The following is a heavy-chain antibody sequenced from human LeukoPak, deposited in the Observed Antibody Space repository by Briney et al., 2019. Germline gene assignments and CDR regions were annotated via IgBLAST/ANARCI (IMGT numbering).Heavy chain of an antibody. CDR3: AKMGGDYFYDAFDI. J-gene: IGHJ3*02. CDR1: GFTGSSNY. D-gene: IGHD4-17*01. Sequence: GGSLRLSCAASGFTGSSNYMSWVRQAPGKGLEWVSAISGSGGSTYYADSVKGRFTISRDNSKNTLYLQMNSLRAEDTAVYYCAKMGGDYFYDAFDIWGQGTMVTVSS. V-gene: IGHV3-23*01. CDR2: ISGSGGST.